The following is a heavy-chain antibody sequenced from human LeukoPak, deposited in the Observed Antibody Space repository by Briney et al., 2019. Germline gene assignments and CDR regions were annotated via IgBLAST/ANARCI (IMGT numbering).Heavy chain of an antibody. CDR2: LFWDDDS. Sequence: ASGPTLVKPTQTLTLTCTFSGFSLSTSGVGVGWIRQPPGKALEWLALLFWDDDSRLSPSLESRLTITKDTSKNQVVLTMTDMDPVDTATYYCAHATNSHFDYWGQGTLVTVSS. V-gene: IGHV2-5*02. CDR3: AHATNSHFDY. D-gene: IGHD4-23*01. CDR1: GFSLSTSGVG. J-gene: IGHJ4*02.